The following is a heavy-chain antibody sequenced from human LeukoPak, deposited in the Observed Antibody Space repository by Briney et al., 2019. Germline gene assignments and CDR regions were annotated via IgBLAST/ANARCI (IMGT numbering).Heavy chain of an antibody. CDR1: GFTFNNAW. CDR3: STHHKGY. Sequence: GRSLRLSCAASGFTFNNAWMNWVRQAPGKGLEGVGRIKSKTDGGTTDYAAPVKGRCTISRDDSKNTLYIQMNSLKTEDTAVYYCSTHHKGYWGQGTLVTVSS. CDR2: IKSKTDGGTT. V-gene: IGHV3-15*01. D-gene: IGHD1-14*01. J-gene: IGHJ4*02.